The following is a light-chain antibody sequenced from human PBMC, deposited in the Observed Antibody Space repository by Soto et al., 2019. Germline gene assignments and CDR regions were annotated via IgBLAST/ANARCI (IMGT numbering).Light chain of an antibody. V-gene: IGKV1-33*01. Sequence: DIQMTQSPSSLSASVGDRVTITCQASQDISNYLNWYQQKPGKAPKLLIYAASNLETGVPSRFSGSGAGTDFTFTISSLQPEDIATYYCQQYDNLLRMTFGGGTKVEIK. CDR3: QQYDNLLRMT. J-gene: IGKJ4*01. CDR2: AAS. CDR1: QDISNY.